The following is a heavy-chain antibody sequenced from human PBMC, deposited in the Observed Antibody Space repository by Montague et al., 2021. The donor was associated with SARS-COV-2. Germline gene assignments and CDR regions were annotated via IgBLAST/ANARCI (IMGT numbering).Heavy chain of an antibody. CDR3: ARGKTVTTFYYYYYGMDV. J-gene: IGHJ6*02. V-gene: IGHV4-4*02. CDR1: GGSISSSNW. CDR2: IYHSGST. Sequence: SETLSLTCAVSGGSISSSNWWSWVRQPPGKGLEWIGEIYHSGSTNYNPSLKSRVTISVDTSKNQFSLKLSSVTAADTAVYYCARGKTVTTFYYYYYGMDVWGQGTTVTVSS. D-gene: IGHD4-17*01.